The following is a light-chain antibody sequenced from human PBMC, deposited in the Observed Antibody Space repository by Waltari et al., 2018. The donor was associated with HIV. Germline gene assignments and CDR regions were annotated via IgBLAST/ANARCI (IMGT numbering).Light chain of an antibody. CDR1: SSDVGGYDY. CDR3: CSYAGDSSYV. J-gene: IGLJ1*01. CDR2: HVP. V-gene: IGLV2-11*01. Sequence: QSALTQPRSVSGSPGQSVTISCTGASSDVGGYDYVSWYQHHPGKDPKLIIYHVPKRPPGVPDRFSGSKSGNTASLTISGLQAEDEADYYCCSYAGDSSYVFGTGTEVTV.